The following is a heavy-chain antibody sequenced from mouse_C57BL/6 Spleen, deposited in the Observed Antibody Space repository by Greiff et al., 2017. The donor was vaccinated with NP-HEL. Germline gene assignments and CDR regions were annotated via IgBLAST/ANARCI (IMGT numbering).Heavy chain of an antibody. CDR3: ARGGLYSYYAMDY. CDR2: IWSDGST. J-gene: IGHJ4*01. CDR1: GFSLTSYG. V-gene: IGHV2-6*03. D-gene: IGHD2-1*01. Sequence: VKLVESGPGLVAPSQSLSITCTVSGFSLTSYGVHWVRQPPGKGLEWLVVIWSDGSTTYNSALKSRLSISKDNSKSQVFLKMNSLQTDDTAMYYCARGGLYSYYAMDYWGQGTSVTVSS.